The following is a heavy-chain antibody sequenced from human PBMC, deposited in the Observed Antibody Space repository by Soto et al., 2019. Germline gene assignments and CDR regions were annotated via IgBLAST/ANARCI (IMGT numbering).Heavy chain of an antibody. CDR2: IKHDGNEK. Sequence: PGESLKISCAATGFMFGTYWMSWVRQAPGKGLEWVANIKHDGNEKYYADSVKGRFTVSRDNVKNFLHLQMSSLRGDDTGVYFCVRATLSWGHYYFRGLDVWGQGTTVTVSS. D-gene: IGHD3-22*01. CDR3: VRATLSWGHYYFRGLDV. CDR1: GFMFGTYW. V-gene: IGHV3-7*01. J-gene: IGHJ6*02.